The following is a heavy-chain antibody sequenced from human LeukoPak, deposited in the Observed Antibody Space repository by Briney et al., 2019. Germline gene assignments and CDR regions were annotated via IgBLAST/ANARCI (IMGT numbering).Heavy chain of an antibody. D-gene: IGHD3-3*01. Sequence: PGGSLRLSCAASGFTFSSYGMHWARQAPGKGLEWVAFIRYDGSNKYYADSVKGRFTISRDNSKDTLYLQMNSLRAEDTAVYYCAKDITIFGVFYYFDYWGQGTLVTVSS. CDR3: AKDITIFGVFYYFDY. J-gene: IGHJ4*02. V-gene: IGHV3-30*02. CDR1: GFTFSSYG. CDR2: IRYDGSNK.